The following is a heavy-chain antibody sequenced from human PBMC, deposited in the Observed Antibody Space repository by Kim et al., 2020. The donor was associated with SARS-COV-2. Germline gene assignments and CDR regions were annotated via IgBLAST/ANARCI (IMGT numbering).Heavy chain of an antibody. CDR2: DPGGGGRT. Sequence: GGSLRLSCAASGFTVNNFAMSWVRQAPGKGLEWVSTDPGGGGRTFYADSVKGRFTISRDNSKNTVFLQMNSVRAEDTAVYYCAKEHPLSSGCYVFEDWGQGTLVTLSS. CDR3: AKEHPLSSGCYVFED. V-gene: IGHV3-23*01. J-gene: IGHJ4*02. D-gene: IGHD6-19*01. CDR1: GFTVNNFA.